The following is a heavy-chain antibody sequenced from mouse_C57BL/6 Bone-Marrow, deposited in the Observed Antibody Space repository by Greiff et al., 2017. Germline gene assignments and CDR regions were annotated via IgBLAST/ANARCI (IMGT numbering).Heavy chain of an antibody. D-gene: IGHD4-1*01. CDR3: TEGTGFFAY. Sequence: EVQLVESGGGLVQPGGSMKLSCVASGFTFSNYWMNWVRQSPEKGLEWVAQIRLKSDNYATHYAESVKGRFTISRDDSKSSVYLQMNNLRAEDTGIYYCTEGTGFFAYWGQGTLVTVSA. J-gene: IGHJ3*01. CDR1: GFTFSNYW. V-gene: IGHV6-3*01. CDR2: IRLKSDNYAT.